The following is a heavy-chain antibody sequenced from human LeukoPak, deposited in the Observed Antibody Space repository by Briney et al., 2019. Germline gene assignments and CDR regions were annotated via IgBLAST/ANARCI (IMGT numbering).Heavy chain of an antibody. J-gene: IGHJ4*02. Sequence: SETLSLTCTVSGGSISSYYWSWIRQPPGKGLEWIGYIYYSGSTNYNPSLKSRVTISVDTSKNQFSLKLSSVTAADTAVYYCARGGILTGYFRYWGQGTLVTVSS. CDR2: IYYSGST. V-gene: IGHV4-59*01. CDR1: GGSISSYY. D-gene: IGHD3-9*01. CDR3: ARGGILTGYFRY.